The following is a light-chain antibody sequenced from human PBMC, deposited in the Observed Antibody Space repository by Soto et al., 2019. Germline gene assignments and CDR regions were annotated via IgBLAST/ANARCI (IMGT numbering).Light chain of an antibody. V-gene: IGKV3-15*01. CDR2: GAS. CDR3: QQYNNWPIT. CDR1: QNIISN. J-gene: IGKJ5*01. Sequence: EIVLTQSPATLSLSPGERATLSCRASQNIISNLARYQQKPGQAPRLLIYGASTRATGIPARFSGRGSGTEFTLTISRLQSEDFEVYYCQQYNNWPITFGQGTRLEIK.